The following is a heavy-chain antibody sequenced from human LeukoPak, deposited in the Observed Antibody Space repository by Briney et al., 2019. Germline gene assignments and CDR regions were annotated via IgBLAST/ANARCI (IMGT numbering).Heavy chain of an antibody. CDR1: GGSISSSSYY. CDR2: IYYSGST. Sequence: SETLSLTCAVPGGSISSSSYYWGWIRQPPGKGLEWLGSIYYSGSTYYNPSLKSRVTISVDTSKNQFYLKLSSVTAADTAVYYCARARGVATIFDYYYYMDVWGKGTTVTVSS. V-gene: IGHV4-39*07. J-gene: IGHJ6*03. CDR3: ARARGVATIFDYYYYMDV. D-gene: IGHD5-12*01.